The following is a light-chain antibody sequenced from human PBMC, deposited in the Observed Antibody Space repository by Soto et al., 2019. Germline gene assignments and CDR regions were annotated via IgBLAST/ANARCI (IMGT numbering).Light chain of an antibody. J-gene: IGLJ1*01. CDR3: SSYTSSRNYA. CDR2: DVS. V-gene: IGLV2-14*01. CDR1: SSDVGGYNY. Sequence: QSVLTQPASVSGSPGQSITISCIGTSSDVGGYNYVSWYQQHPGKAPKLMIYDVSNRPSGVSNRFSGSKSGNTASLTISGLQAEDEADYYCSSYTSSRNYAFGTGTKVTVL.